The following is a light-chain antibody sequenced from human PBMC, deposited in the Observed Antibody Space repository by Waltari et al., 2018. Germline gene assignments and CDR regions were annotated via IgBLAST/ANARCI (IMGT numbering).Light chain of an antibody. J-gene: IGLJ3*02. V-gene: IGLV2-11*01. CDR2: DVS. CDR1: SSDVGGYNY. Sequence: QSALTQPRSVSGSPGQSVTISCTGTSSDVGGYNYVSWYQQHPGKAPKLMIYDVSKRPSGVPDRFSGSKSGNTASRTISGLQAEDEADYYCCSYGGTYSWVFGGGTKLTVL. CDR3: CSYGGTYSWV.